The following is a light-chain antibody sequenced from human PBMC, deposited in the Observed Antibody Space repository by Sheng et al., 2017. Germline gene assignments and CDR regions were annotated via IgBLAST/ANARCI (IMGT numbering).Light chain of an antibody. CDR3: QQYYSYPYS. V-gene: IGKV1-8*01. Sequence: IRITQSPSSLSASTGDRVTITCRASQDISSYLAWYQQKAGKAPKLLIYAESTVESGPHQGSAAVEYGTDFSLTISNLQSEDFASYYCQQYYSYPYSFGQGTKLEIK. J-gene: IGKJ2*03. CDR2: AES. CDR1: QDISSY.